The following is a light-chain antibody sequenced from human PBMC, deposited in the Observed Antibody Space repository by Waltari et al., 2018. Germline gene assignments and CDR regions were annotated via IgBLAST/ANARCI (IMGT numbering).Light chain of an antibody. J-gene: IGKJ1*01. CDR1: QSVSRY. Sequence: EIVLTQSGTLSLSPGERVTLSCRASQSVSRYLAWYQQKPGQAPRLLIYDASSRATGIPDRFSGSGSGTDFSLTISRLEPEDFAVYYCQKYGSLPATFGQGTKVEIK. V-gene: IGKV3-20*01. CDR2: DAS. CDR3: QKYGSLPAT.